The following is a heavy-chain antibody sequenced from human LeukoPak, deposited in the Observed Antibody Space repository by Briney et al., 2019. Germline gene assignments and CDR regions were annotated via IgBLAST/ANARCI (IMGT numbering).Heavy chain of an antibody. V-gene: IGHV1-8*03. J-gene: IGHJ6*03. D-gene: IGHD6-13*01. CDR3: ARDVNGDVAAAGLFSVTSYYYYMDV. CDR1: GYTFNNYD. CDR2: VNPNTGDA. Sequence: GASVKVSCKASGYTFNNYDISWVRQATGQGLEWMGWVNPNTGDAGYAQKFQGRVTIIRNTSISTAYMELSSLRSEDTAVYYCARDVNGDVAAAGLFSVTSYYYYMDVWGKGTTVTVSS.